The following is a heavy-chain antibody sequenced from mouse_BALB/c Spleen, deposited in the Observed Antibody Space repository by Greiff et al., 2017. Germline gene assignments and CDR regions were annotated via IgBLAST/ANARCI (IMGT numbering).Heavy chain of an antibody. CDR1: GYTFTSYW. Sequence: QVQLQQPGAELVRPGASVKLSCKASGYTFTSYWINWVKQRPGQGLEWIGNIYPSDSYTNYNQKFKDKATLTVDKSSSTAYMQLSSPTSEDSAVYYCTRDDYDNFDVWGAGTTVTVSS. J-gene: IGHJ1*01. CDR3: TRDDYDNFDV. CDR2: IYPSDSYT. V-gene: IGHV1-69*02. D-gene: IGHD2-4*01.